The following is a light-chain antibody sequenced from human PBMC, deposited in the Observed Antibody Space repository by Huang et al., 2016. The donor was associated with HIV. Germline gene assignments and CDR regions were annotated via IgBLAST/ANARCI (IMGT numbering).Light chain of an antibody. J-gene: IGKJ4*01. Sequence: ELVMTQSPATLSVSPGQRVTLSCRANRSVSTNLAWYQQRHGQAPRLLIYGSSTRAAGIPARFSGSGSGTDFSLTISSLQSEDCALYYCHQYNSWLLSFGGGTRV. CDR1: RSVSTN. CDR3: HQYNSWLLS. V-gene: IGKV3-15*01. CDR2: GSS.